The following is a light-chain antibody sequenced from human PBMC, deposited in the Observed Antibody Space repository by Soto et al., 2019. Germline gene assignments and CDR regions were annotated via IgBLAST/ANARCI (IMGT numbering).Light chain of an antibody. CDR1: QSISAN. Sequence: TLSMSPRRVATLACRASQSISANLAWYQQKPGQTPRLLIYGASTRASGVPAKFSGSGSGTEFTLTIISLQSEDCVLDRSEEDNYWPRTFGEGT. CDR3: EEDNYWPRT. CDR2: GAS. V-gene: IGKV3-15*01. J-gene: IGKJ1*01.